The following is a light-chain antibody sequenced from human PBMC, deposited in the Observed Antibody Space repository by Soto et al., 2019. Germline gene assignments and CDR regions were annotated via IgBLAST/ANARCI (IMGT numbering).Light chain of an antibody. V-gene: IGKV3-20*01. Sequence: EILVTQSPCTLSLSPGERATLSCRASQSVSSSYLAWYQQKPGQAPRLLIYGASNRATGIPDRFSGSGSGTDFTLTISRLEPEDFAVYYCQQYGSSPPVTFGQGTRLEIK. CDR2: GAS. CDR3: QQYGSSPPVT. J-gene: IGKJ5*01. CDR1: QSVSSSY.